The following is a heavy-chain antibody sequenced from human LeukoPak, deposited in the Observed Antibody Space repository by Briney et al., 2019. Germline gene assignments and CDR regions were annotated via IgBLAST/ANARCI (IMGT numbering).Heavy chain of an antibody. CDR1: GFTFNTYC. Sequence: GGSVRLSCAASGFTFNTYCMYWVRQSSGKGLVWVSRISSDGSRTEYADSVEGRFTISRDNAKNTLYLQMDSLRAEDTAVYYCARGPSHSGSYFVYWGQGTLVTVSS. D-gene: IGHD1-26*01. V-gene: IGHV3-74*03. CDR2: ISSDGSRT. CDR3: ARGPSHSGSYFVY. J-gene: IGHJ4*02.